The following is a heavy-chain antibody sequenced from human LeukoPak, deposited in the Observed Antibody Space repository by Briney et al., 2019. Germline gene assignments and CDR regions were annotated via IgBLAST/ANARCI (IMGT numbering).Heavy chain of an antibody. J-gene: IGHJ4*02. Sequence: GGSLRLSCAASGSTFSSYAMSWVRQAPGKGLEWVSAISGSGGSTYYADSVKGRFTISRDNSKNTLYLQMNSLRAEDTAVYYCAKSSYYDSSGYYREYYFDYWGQGTLVTVSS. V-gene: IGHV3-23*01. CDR2: ISGSGGST. CDR1: GSTFSSYA. D-gene: IGHD3-22*01. CDR3: AKSSYYDSSGYYREYYFDY.